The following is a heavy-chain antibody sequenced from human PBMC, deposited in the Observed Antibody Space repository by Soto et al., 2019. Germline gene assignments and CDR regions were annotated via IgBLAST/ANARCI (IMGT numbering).Heavy chain of an antibody. CDR3: VRGGSMIIFGGVVAPGYFDS. Sequence: GGPVKGSRKAPGPTLSRHAFSRVRQGPGQGVEWMGLIIPLFETPKYAQKFQGRVTITAEGSTSTAYMELSSLRSADTAVYYWVRGGSMIIFGGVVAPGYFDSWGQGTRVTVSS. CDR2: IIPLFETP. CDR1: GPTLSRHA. V-gene: IGHV1-69*13. D-gene: IGHD3-16*02. J-gene: IGHJ4*02.